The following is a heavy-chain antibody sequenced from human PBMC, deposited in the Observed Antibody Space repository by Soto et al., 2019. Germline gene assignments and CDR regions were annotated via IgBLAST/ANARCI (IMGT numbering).Heavy chain of an antibody. Sequence: EVQLLESGGGLVQPGGSLRVSCAASGFTFSTYAMSWVRQAPGKGLEWVSGISGTGGNTYYAAFVKGRFTISRDNAKNTLYLQMNSLRVDDTAIYYCARFIAVSDKYSDYWGSGTLVTISS. CDR3: ARFIAVSDKYSDY. CDR1: GFTFSTYA. CDR2: ISGTGGNT. J-gene: IGHJ4*02. V-gene: IGHV3-23*01. D-gene: IGHD6-19*01.